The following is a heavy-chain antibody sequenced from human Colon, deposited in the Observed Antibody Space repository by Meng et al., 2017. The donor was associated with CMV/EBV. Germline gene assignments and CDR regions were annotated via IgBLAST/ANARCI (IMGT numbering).Heavy chain of an antibody. J-gene: IGHJ4*02. D-gene: IGHD6-13*01. CDR2: IYSGQST. CDR3: ARGRGDSSSWYFDY. V-gene: IGHV3-66*01. Sequence: GGSLRLSCAASGFGVSGNYMSWVRQAPGKGLEWVSVIYSGQSTNYRESVKGRFTISRDNAKSSLYLQMNSLRAEDTAVYYCARGRGDSSSWYFDYWGQGTLVTVSS. CDR1: GFGVSGNY.